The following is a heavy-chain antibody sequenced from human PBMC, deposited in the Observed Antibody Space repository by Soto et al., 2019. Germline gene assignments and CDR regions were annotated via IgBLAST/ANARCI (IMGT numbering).Heavy chain of an antibody. V-gene: IGHV1-18*01. CDR1: GYTFTNFG. J-gene: IGHJ4*02. Sequence: QVQLVQSGAEVKKPGASVKVSCKASGYTFTNFGISWVRQAPGQGLEWMGWISAYNGNTNYAQNFQGRVTMTTDTTKSTGYLGVRGLRSDDTGVYFCGGGGAPIGYWGQGTPVTV. CDR3: GGGGAPIGY. D-gene: IGHD3-16*01. CDR2: ISAYNGNT.